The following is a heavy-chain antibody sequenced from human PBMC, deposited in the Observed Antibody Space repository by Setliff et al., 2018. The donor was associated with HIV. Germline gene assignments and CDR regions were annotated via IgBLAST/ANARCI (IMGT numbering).Heavy chain of an antibody. V-gene: IGHV4-39*07. J-gene: IGHJ4*02. Sequence: PSETLSLTCTVSGGSVSDTSYYWGWIRQPPGKGLEWLANVYYSGGTYYNPSLNSRVTISVDTSRNQFSLKLTSVTAADTAIYYCARGSRSHGGMFGYWGQGTLVTVSS. D-gene: IGHD6-13*01. CDR1: GGSVSDTSYY. CDR3: ARGSRSHGGMFGY. CDR2: VYYSGGT.